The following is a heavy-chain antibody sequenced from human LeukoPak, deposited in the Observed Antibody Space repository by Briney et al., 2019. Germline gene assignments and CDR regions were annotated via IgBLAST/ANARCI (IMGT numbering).Heavy chain of an antibody. V-gene: IGHV3-23*01. D-gene: IGHD3-22*01. Sequence: GGSLRLSCAGSRFTLSSYAMIWAPQAPGKGLEWVSAISGSGGSTYYADSVKGRFTISRDNSKNTLYLQMNSLRAEDTALYSCAKDHHLICLIVVGGQGTLVTVSS. CDR3: AKDHHLICLIVV. CDR1: RFTLSSYA. J-gene: IGHJ4*02. CDR2: ISGSGGST.